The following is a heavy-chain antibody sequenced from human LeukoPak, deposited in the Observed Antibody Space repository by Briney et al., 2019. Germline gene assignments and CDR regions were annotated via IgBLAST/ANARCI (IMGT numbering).Heavy chain of an antibody. CDR2: ISSSGSTI. Sequence: PGGTLRLSCAASGFTFSSYEMNWVRQAPGKGLEWVSYISSSGSTIYYADSVKGRFTISRDNAKNSLYLQMNSLRAEDTAVYYCARDLEYFDYWDQGTLVTVSS. J-gene: IGHJ4*02. CDR1: GFTFSSYE. V-gene: IGHV3-48*03. CDR3: ARDLEYFDY.